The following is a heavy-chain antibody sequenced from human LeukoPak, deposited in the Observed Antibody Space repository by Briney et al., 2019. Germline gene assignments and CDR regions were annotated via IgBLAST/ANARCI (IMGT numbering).Heavy chain of an antibody. Sequence: PGGSLRLSCAASGFTFSDYYMSWIRQALGKGLEWVSYISSSGSTIYYADSVMGRFTISRDNAKNSLYLQMNSLRAEDTAVYYCARDWQTSTYDFWSDQYFQHWGQGTLVTVSS. V-gene: IGHV3-11*01. CDR1: GFTFSDYY. CDR2: ISSSGSTI. CDR3: ARDWQTSTYDFWSDQYFQH. D-gene: IGHD3-3*01. J-gene: IGHJ1*01.